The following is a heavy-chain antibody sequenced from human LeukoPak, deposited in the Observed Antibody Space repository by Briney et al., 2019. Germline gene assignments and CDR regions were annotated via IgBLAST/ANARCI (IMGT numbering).Heavy chain of an antibody. D-gene: IGHD6-13*01. CDR2: ISSSSSYI. CDR1: GFTFSSYS. J-gene: IGHJ5*02. V-gene: IGHV3-21*01. Sequence: GGSLRLSCAASGFTFSSYSMNWVRQAPGKGLEWVSSISSSSSYIYYADSVKGRFTISRDNAKNSLYLQMNSLRAEDTAVYYCARGAIAAAVSWSDPWAREPWSPSPQ. CDR3: ARGAIAAAVSWSDP.